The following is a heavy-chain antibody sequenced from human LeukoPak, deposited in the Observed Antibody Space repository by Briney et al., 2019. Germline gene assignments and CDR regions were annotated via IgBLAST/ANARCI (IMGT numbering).Heavy chain of an antibody. CDR2: ITTSSSYI. CDR1: GFTFSSYS. CDR3: ARDRLVLRYFVGGAIDAFDI. V-gene: IGHV3-21*01. D-gene: IGHD3-9*01. Sequence: GGSLRLSCAASGFTFSSYSMHWVRQSPGKGLEWVSSITTSSSYIYYADSVKGRFTISRDNAKNSLYLQMNSLRAEDTAVYYCARDRLVLRYFVGGAIDAFDIWGQGTMVTVSS. J-gene: IGHJ3*02.